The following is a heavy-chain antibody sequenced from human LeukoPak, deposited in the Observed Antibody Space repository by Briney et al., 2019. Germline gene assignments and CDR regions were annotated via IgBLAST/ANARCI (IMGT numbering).Heavy chain of an antibody. Sequence: GRSLRLSCAASGFTFSSYGMHWVRQAPGKGLEWVAFIRYDGSNKYYADSVKGRFTISRDNSKNTLYLQMNSLRAEDTAVYYCAKDGPNTAIYYFDYWGQGTLVTVSS. D-gene: IGHD5-18*01. J-gene: IGHJ4*02. CDR1: GFTFSSYG. V-gene: IGHV3-30*02. CDR2: IRYDGSNK. CDR3: AKDGPNTAIYYFDY.